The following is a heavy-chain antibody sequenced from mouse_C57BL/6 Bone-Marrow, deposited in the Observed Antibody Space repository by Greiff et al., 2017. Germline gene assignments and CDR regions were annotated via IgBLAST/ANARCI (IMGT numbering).Heavy chain of an antibody. Sequence: EVMLVESGGGLVQPGGSLKLSCAASGFTFSDYYMYWVRQTPEKRLEWVAYISNGGGSTYYPDTVKGRFTISRDNAKSTLYLQMSRLKSEDTAMYYCARHLYAMDYWGQGTSVTVSS. V-gene: IGHV5-12*01. CDR1: GFTFSDYY. J-gene: IGHJ4*01. CDR2: ISNGGGST. CDR3: ARHLYAMDY.